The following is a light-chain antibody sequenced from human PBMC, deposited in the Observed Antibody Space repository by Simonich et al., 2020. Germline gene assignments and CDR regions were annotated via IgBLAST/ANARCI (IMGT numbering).Light chain of an antibody. Sequence: QSALTQPPSASGSPGQSVTISCIETSSDVGGYNYVSWYQQHPGKAPKPLIYEVSKRPSGAPDRFSGSKSGNTASLTVSGLQAEDEADYYCSSYAGSNNLVFGGGTKLTVL. CDR2: EVS. CDR3: SSYAGSNNLV. J-gene: IGLJ2*01. CDR1: SSDVGGYNY. V-gene: IGLV2-8*01.